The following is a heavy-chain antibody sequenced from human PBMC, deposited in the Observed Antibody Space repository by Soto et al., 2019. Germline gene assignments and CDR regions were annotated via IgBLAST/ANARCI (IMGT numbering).Heavy chain of an antibody. CDR2: ISGRSSAI. CDR1: GFTFSTYS. V-gene: IGHV3-48*01. Sequence: EVQLVESGGGLVQPGGSLRLSCAASGFTFSTYSLTWVRQAPGKGLEWVSYISGRSSAIYYADSVKGRFTISRDNAKGSLLLQMSSLRAEDTAVYFCAMSNSNDLYYHFESWGQGTPVTVSS. CDR3: AMSNSNDLYYHFES. J-gene: IGHJ4*02. D-gene: IGHD3-22*01.